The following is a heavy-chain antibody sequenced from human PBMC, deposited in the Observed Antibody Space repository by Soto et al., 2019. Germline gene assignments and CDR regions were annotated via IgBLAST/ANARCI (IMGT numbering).Heavy chain of an antibody. CDR1: GYTFTSYY. V-gene: IGHV1-3*01. D-gene: IGHD6-13*01. Sequence: ASVKVSCKASGYTFTSYYMHWVRQAPGQGLEWMGWINAGNGNTKYSQKFQGRVTITRDTSASTAYMELSSLRSEDTAVYYCARVGGYSTYYFDYWGQGTLVTVSS. CDR3: ARVGGYSTYYFDY. J-gene: IGHJ4*02. CDR2: INAGNGNT.